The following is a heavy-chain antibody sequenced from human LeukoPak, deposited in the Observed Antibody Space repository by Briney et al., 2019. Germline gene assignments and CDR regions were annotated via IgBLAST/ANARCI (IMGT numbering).Heavy chain of an antibody. CDR1: GFTFSSYA. V-gene: IGHV3-30-3*01. J-gene: IGHJ5*02. D-gene: IGHD4-17*01. CDR3: ARLCSTTVTTSPSWFDP. CDR2: ISYDGSNK. Sequence: PGGSLRLSCAASGFTFSSYAMHWVRQAPGKGLEWVAVISYDGSNKYYADSVKGRFTISRDNSKNTLYLQMNSLRAEDTAVYYCARLCSTTVTTSPSWFDPWGQGTLVTVSS.